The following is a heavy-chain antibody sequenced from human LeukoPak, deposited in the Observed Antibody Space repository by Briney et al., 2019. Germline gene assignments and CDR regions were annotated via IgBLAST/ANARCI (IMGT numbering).Heavy chain of an antibody. Sequence: GESLKISCKGSGYNFTSYWVGWVRQMPGKGLEWMGIIYPGDSDTRYSPSFQGQVAISADKSISTAYLQWSSLKASDTAMYYCATKAYCGGDCSETPDIWGQGTMVTVSS. CDR3: ATKAYCGGDCSETPDI. D-gene: IGHD2-21*02. V-gene: IGHV5-51*01. J-gene: IGHJ3*02. CDR2: IYPGDSDT. CDR1: GYNFTSYW.